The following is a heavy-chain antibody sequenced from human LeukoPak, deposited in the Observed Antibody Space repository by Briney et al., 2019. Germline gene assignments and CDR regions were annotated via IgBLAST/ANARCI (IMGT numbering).Heavy chain of an antibody. CDR3: AKDAGSRGYCYDSSGYFDY. Sequence: GGTLRLSCAASGFTFSSYGMSWVRQAPGKGLEWVSAISGSGGSTYYADSVKGRFTISRDNSKNTLYLQMNSLRAEDTAVYYCAKDAGSRGYCYDSSGYFDYWGQGTLVTVSS. J-gene: IGHJ4*02. CDR1: GFTFSSYG. V-gene: IGHV3-23*01. CDR2: ISGSGGST. D-gene: IGHD3-22*01.